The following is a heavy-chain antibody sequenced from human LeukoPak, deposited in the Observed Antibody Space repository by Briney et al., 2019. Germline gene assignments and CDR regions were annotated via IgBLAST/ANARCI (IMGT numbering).Heavy chain of an antibody. CDR2: IYYSGST. CDR1: GGSVSSGSYY. J-gene: IGHJ4*02. V-gene: IGHV4-61*01. Sequence: SETLSLTCTVSGGSVSSGSYYWSWIRQPPGKGLEWIGCIYYSGSTNHNPSLKSRVTISVDTSKNQFSLKLSSVTAADTAVYYCARNSGGLVPRQYYFDYWGQGTLVTVSS. CDR3: ARNSGGLVPRQYYFDY. D-gene: IGHD3-10*01.